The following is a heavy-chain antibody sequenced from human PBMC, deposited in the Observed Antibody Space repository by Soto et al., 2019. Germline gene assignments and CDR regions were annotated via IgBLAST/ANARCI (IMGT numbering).Heavy chain of an antibody. CDR1: GGSISSGRYY. CDR2: IYYSGIT. V-gene: IGHV4-39*01. D-gene: IGHD6-6*01. J-gene: IGHJ4*02. Sequence: PSETLSLTCTVSGGSISSGRYYLGWIRQPPGKRLEWIGSIYYSGITYYNPSIKSRVSISVDTTKILFSLKLISVTAADTAVYYCVRHFSEDSSSPDFDYWGQGTLVTVSS. CDR3: VRHFSEDSSSPDFDY.